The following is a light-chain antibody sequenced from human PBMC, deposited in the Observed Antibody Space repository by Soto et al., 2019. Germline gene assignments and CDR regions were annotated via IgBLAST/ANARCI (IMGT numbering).Light chain of an antibody. V-gene: IGKV3-20*01. CDR2: GTS. Sequence: EIVLTQSPGTLSLSPGERATLSCRASQSFTSRSLAWYQQKPGLAPRLLISGTSNRAAGIPDRFSGSGSGTDFTLTISRLEPEDFAVYYCKKEDSSPGTFGKGTKVEIK. CDR1: QSFTSRS. CDR3: KKEDSSPGT. J-gene: IGKJ1*01.